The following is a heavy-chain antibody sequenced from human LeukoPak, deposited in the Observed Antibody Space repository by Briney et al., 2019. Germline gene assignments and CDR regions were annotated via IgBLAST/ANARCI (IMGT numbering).Heavy chain of an antibody. CDR2: ISTIGST. Sequence: KTSGTLSLTCTVSGGSFSSSSYYWGWISQPPGKGLEWIGRISTIGSTNYNPSLNSRVTISIDTSKNQFSLKLSSVTAADTAVYYCARDVHTGSPDWGQGTLVTVSS. V-gene: IGHV4-39*07. CDR3: ARDVHTGSPD. J-gene: IGHJ4*02. D-gene: IGHD3-10*01. CDR1: GGSFSSSSYY.